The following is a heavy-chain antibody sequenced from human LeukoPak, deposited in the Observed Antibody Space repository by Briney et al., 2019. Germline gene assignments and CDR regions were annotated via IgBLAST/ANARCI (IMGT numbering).Heavy chain of an antibody. D-gene: IGHD6-19*01. J-gene: IGHJ4*02. Sequence: GASVKVSCKASGYTFTSYGISWVRQAPGQGLEWMGWISAYNGNTNYAQKLQGRVTMTTDTSTSTAYMELRSLRSDDTAVYYCARDLAVAGPLDFDYWGQGTLVTVSS. CDR2: ISAYNGNT. CDR1: GYTFTSYG. CDR3: ARDLAVAGPLDFDY. V-gene: IGHV1-18*01.